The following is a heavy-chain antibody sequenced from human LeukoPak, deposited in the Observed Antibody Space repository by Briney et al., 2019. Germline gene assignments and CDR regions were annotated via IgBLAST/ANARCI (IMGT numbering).Heavy chain of an antibody. Sequence: PSETLSLTCTVSGGSISSSSYYWGWIRQPPGKGLEWIGSIYYSGSTYYNPSLKSRVTISVDTSKNQFSLKLSSVTAADTAVYYCARHEITIFGVVIISWFDPWGQGALVTVSS. CDR2: IYYSGST. CDR1: GGSISSSSYY. V-gene: IGHV4-39*01. D-gene: IGHD3-3*01. CDR3: ARHEITIFGVVIISWFDP. J-gene: IGHJ5*02.